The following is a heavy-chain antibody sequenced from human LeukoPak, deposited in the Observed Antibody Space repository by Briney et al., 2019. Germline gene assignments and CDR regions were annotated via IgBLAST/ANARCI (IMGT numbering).Heavy chain of an antibody. CDR2: ISAYNGNT. D-gene: IGHD2-2*01. CDR3: ARDVLYCSSTSCSPHYYGMDV. Sequence: ASVKVSCKASGYTFTSYDINWVRQAPGQGLGWMGWISAYNGNTNYAQKLQGRVTMTTDTSTSTAYMGLRSLRSDDTAVYYCARDVLYCSSTSCSPHYYGMDVWGQGTTVTVSS. CDR1: GYTFTSYD. J-gene: IGHJ6*02. V-gene: IGHV1-18*01.